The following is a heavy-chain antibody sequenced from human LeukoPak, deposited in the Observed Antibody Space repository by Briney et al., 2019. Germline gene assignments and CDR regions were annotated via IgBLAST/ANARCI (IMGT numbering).Heavy chain of an antibody. CDR1: VATCSSYA. CDR3: SRAKSGGFSYRAYYFDD. J-gene: IGHJ4*02. D-gene: IGHD5-18*01. CDR2: INLSFGTG. V-gene: IGHV1-69*01. Sequence: SVKLSCKSSVATCSSYAISWVRQAPGQGLEWMGGINLSFGTGTYAQKFQGRVTITAVESTSTAYSELISHRSGDTAAYYCSRAKSGGFSYRAYYFDDWGQGPLVPVSA.